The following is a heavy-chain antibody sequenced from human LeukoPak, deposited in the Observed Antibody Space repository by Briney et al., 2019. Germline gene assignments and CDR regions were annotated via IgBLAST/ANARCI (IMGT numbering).Heavy chain of an antibody. CDR1: GGSFSTYY. D-gene: IGHD2/OR15-2a*01. J-gene: IGHJ4*02. CDR3: ARVATSLSYFVS. CDR2: IYSSGST. V-gene: IGHV4-59*01. Sequence: SESLSLTCTVSGGSFSTYYWSWVRQPPGKGLEWIGYIYSSGSTKYNASHKRRVTISVDTSKNQFSLNLSSVTAAETAVYYCARVATSLSYFVSSGEGTL.